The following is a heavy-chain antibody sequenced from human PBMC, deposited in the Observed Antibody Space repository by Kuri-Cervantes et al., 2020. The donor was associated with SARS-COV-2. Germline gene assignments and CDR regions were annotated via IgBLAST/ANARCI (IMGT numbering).Heavy chain of an antibody. CDR2: IYTSGST. CDR1: GGPISSYY. V-gene: IGHV4-4*07. D-gene: IGHD3-3*01. Sequence: SETLSLTCTVSGGPISSYYWSWIRQPAGKGLEWIGRIYTSGSTNYNPSLKSRVTMSVDTSKNQFSLKLSSVTAADTTVYYCARVTTIFRDAFDIWGQGTMVTVSS. CDR3: ARVTTIFRDAFDI. J-gene: IGHJ3*02.